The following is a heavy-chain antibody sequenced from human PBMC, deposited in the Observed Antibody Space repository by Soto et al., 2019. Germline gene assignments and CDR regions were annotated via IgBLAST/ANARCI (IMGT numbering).Heavy chain of an antibody. CDR3: ARDLPSGYSSSWYRSVVTYGMDV. V-gene: IGHV1-2*04. CDR1: GYTFTGYY. J-gene: IGHJ6*02. Sequence: ASVKVSCKASGYTFTGYYMHWVRQAPGQGLEWMRWINPNSGGTNYAQKFQSWVTMTRDTSISTAYMELSRLRSDDTAVYYCARDLPSGYSSSWYRSVVTYGMDVWGQGTTVTVS. CDR2: INPNSGGT. D-gene: IGHD6-13*01.